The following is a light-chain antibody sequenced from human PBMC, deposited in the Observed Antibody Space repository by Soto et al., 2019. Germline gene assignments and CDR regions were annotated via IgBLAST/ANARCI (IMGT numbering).Light chain of an antibody. Sequence: QSALTQPASVSGSPGQSITISCTGTSSDFGGYKFVSWYQQHPGKAPKLMIYEVSNRPSGVSSRFSGSKSANTASLTISGLQAQDEADYYCGSYTGSIYVFGTGTKLTVL. CDR3: GSYTGSIYV. J-gene: IGLJ1*01. CDR1: SSDFGGYKF. V-gene: IGLV2-14*01. CDR2: EVS.